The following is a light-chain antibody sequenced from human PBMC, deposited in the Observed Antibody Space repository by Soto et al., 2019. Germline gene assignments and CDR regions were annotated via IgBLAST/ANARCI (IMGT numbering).Light chain of an antibody. CDR2: GAS. CDR3: QQYGSSTFT. J-gene: IGKJ3*01. Sequence: EIVLTQSPGTLALSPGERATLSCRASQSVNNNYLTWYQQKRGQAPRLLIHGASSRATGIPDRFSGSGSGTDFTLTISRLEPEDFAVYYCQQYGSSTFTFGPETRVGIK. V-gene: IGKV3-20*01. CDR1: QSVNNNY.